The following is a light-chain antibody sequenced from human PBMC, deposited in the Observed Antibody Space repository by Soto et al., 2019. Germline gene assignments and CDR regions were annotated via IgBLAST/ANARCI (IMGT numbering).Light chain of an antibody. V-gene: IGKV1-17*01. CDR2: AAS. J-gene: IGKJ5*01. CDR3: QQYDDLTIT. Sequence: DIQVTQSPSSLSASVGDRVTITCRASQGIRNDLGWYQQKPGKAPKRLIYAASSLQSGVPSRFSGSGYGTDGTFTISSLKPDDSGTYYCQQYDDLTITFGQGTRLEIK. CDR1: QGIRND.